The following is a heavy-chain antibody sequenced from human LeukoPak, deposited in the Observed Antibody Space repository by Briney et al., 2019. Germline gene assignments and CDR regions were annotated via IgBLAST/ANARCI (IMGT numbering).Heavy chain of an antibody. CDR2: MNPNSGST. D-gene: IGHD3-10*01. CDR3: ARAHPPSPPPARWLFQP. J-gene: IGHJ5*02. CDR1: GYTFTSYD. V-gene: IGHV1-8*01. Sequence: ASVKVSCKASGYTFTSYDINWVRQATGQGLEWMGWMNPNSGSTGCAQKFQGRVTMTSNTSISTAYMELSSLRSEDTAVYYCARAHPPSPPPARWLFQPWGPGTLVTVSS.